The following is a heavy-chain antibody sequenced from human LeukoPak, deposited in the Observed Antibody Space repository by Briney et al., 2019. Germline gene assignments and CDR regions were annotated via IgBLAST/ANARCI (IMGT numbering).Heavy chain of an antibody. J-gene: IGHJ4*02. V-gene: IGHV3-48*03. CDR3: ARVGVPAAGRFDY. CDR2: ISSSGSTI. CDR1: GLTFSSYE. Sequence: GGSLRLSCAASGLTFSSYEMNWVRQAPGKGLEWVSYISSSGSTIYYADSVKGRFTISRDNAKNSLYLQMNSLRAEDTAVYYCARVGVPAAGRFDYWGQGTLVTVSS. D-gene: IGHD2-2*01.